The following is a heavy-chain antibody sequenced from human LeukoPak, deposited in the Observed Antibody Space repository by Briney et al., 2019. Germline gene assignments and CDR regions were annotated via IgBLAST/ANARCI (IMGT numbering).Heavy chain of an antibody. CDR1: GGSFSGYY. Sequence: SETLSLTCAVYGGSFSGYYWSWIRQPPGKGLEWIGEISHSGSTNYNPSLKSRVTISVDTSKNQLSLKLSSVTAAETAVYYCARCKDDSSGSSDEAFDIWGQGTMVTVSS. V-gene: IGHV4-34*01. D-gene: IGHD3-22*01. CDR2: ISHSGST. J-gene: IGHJ3*02. CDR3: ARCKDDSSGSSDEAFDI.